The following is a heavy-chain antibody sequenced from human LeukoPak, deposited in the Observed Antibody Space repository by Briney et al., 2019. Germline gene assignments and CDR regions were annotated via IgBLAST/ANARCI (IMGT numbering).Heavy chain of an antibody. CDR1: GGSISSYY. CDR2: IYYSGST. D-gene: IGHD1-26*01. CDR3: ARIGSGSYLDY. Sequence: SETLSLTRTVSGGSISSYYWSWIRQPPGKGLEWIGYIYYSGSTNYNPSLKSRVTISVDTSKNQFSLKLSSVTAADTAVYYCARIGSGSYLDYWGQGTLVTVSS. J-gene: IGHJ4*02. V-gene: IGHV4-59*08.